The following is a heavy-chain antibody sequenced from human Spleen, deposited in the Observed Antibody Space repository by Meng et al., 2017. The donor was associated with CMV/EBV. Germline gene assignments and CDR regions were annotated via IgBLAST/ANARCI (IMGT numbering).Heavy chain of an antibody. CDR1: SISSSDYY. Sequence: SISSSDYYWGSVRQPPGKGLEWIGNIFYSGSTYYNPSLKSRVTISLDTSKNQFSLRLSSVTAADTAVYYCATETGGYNSGHNWFDPWGQGTLVTVSS. D-gene: IGHD6-19*01. V-gene: IGHV4-39*07. CDR2: IFYSGST. CDR3: ATETGGYNSGHNWFDP. J-gene: IGHJ5*02.